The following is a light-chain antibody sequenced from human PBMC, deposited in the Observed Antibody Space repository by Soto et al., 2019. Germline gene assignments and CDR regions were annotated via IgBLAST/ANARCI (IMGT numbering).Light chain of an antibody. V-gene: IGLV1-44*01. J-gene: IGLJ3*02. CDR3: AAWDDSLNGFRV. Sequence: QSVLTQPPSASGTPGQRVTISCSGSSSNIGSNTVNWYQQLPGTAPKLLIYSNNQRPSGVPDRFSGSKSGNSASLAISGLQSEDEADYYCAAWDDSLNGFRVFGGGTKLTVL. CDR2: SNN. CDR1: SSNIGSNT.